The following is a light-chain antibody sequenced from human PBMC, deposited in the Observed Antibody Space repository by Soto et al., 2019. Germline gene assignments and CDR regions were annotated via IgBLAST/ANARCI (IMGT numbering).Light chain of an antibody. V-gene: IGKV1-39*01. Sequence: DIQMTQSPSSLSASVGDRVTITCRASQSISSYLNWYQQKPGKAPKLLIYAASSLQSGVPSRFSGSGSGTDFTLTISSLQPEDFATYYCQPRRTFGQGTK. CDR3: QPRRT. CDR2: AAS. J-gene: IGKJ1*01. CDR1: QSISSY.